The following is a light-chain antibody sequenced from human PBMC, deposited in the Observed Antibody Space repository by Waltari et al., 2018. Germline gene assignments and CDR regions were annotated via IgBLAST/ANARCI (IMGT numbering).Light chain of an antibody. Sequence: QAVLTQPTSLSASPGASASLTCTLRTDINVATYKIYWSQQRPGSPPQFLVKYRSDSSNERGSGVPSRFSGSRDTSANAGILLISGLQSEDEADYYCMILHNNAVVFGGGTTLTVL. V-gene: IGLV5-45*02. CDR1: TDINVATYK. J-gene: IGLJ3*02. CDR3: MILHNNAVV. CDR2: YRSDSSN.